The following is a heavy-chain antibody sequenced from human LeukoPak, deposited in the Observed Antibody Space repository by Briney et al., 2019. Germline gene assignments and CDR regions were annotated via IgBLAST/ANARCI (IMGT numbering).Heavy chain of an antibody. D-gene: IGHD3-10*01. CDR2: IYYSGST. CDR3: ARDLSRYGPGRS. CDR1: GGSISSYY. J-gene: IGHJ4*02. V-gene: IGHV4-59*01. Sequence: SETLSLTCTVSGGSISSYYWSWIRQPPGKGLEWIGYIYYSGSTNYNPSLKSRVTISVDTSKNQFSLKLSSVTAADTAVYYCARDLSRYGPGRSWGQGTLVTVSS.